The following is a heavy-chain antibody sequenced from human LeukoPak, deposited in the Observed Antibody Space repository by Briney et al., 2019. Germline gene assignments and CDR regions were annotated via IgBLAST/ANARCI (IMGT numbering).Heavy chain of an antibody. V-gene: IGHV4-59*11. D-gene: IGHD3-10*01. Sequence: PSETLSLTCTVSDGSISNHYWSWIRQPPGKGLEWIGNINYSGSTKYNPSLKSRVVMSVDTSKNQFSLKLSSVTAADTAVYYRASETTATWFGGMNGMDVWGQGTTVTVSS. J-gene: IGHJ6*02. CDR1: DGSISNHY. CDR2: INYSGST. CDR3: ASETTATWFGGMNGMDV.